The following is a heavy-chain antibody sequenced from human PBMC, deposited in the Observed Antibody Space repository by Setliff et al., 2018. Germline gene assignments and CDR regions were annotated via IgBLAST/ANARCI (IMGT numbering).Heavy chain of an antibody. V-gene: IGHV4-34*01. CDR2: INHSGNT. Sequence: SETLSLTCTVSGGSIISHYWNWIRQPPEKGLEWIGEINHSGNTNYNPSLKSRVTISVDKSTNQFSLKLNSVTAADTAVYYCVRGGTFRYFDYWGQGTPVTVSS. J-gene: IGHJ4*02. CDR3: VRGGTFRYFDY. CDR1: GGSIISHY.